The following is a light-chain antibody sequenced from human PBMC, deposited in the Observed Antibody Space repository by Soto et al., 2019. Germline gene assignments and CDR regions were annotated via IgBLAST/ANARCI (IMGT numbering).Light chain of an antibody. CDR2: GAF. V-gene: IGKV3-20*01. CDR1: QGISNAY. J-gene: IGKJ1*01. CDR3: QQYNNWPRT. Sequence: EIVLTQSPDTLSLSPGEIATLSCIASQGISNAYLAWFQQKPGQAPRLLIYGAFTRATDIPDRFSGSGSGTDFTLTTSRLEPEDFAVYYCQQYNNWPRTFGQGTKVDIK.